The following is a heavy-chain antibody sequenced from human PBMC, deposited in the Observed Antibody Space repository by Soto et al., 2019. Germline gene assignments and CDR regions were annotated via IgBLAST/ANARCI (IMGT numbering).Heavy chain of an antibody. CDR2: IIPIFGTA. CDR1: GGTFSSYA. Sequence: SVKVSCKASGGTFSSYAISWVRQAPGQGLEWMGGIIPIFGTANYAQKFQGRVTITADESTSTAYMELSSLRSEDTAVYYCARGGGMAVVAPRYYFDYWGQGTLVTVSS. CDR3: ARGGGMAVVAPRYYFDY. D-gene: IGHD2-15*01. V-gene: IGHV1-69*13. J-gene: IGHJ4*02.